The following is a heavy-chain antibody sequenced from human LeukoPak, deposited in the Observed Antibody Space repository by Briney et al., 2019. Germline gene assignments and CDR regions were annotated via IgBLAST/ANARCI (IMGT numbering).Heavy chain of an antibody. CDR3: AKDSGSSWTYYFDY. Sequence: GTSLRLSCAASGFTFDHYAMHWVRQAPGKGLEWVSGISWNSGSIGYADSVKGRFTISRDNAKNSLYLQMNSLRAEDTALYYCAKDSGSSWTYYFDYWGQGTLVTVSS. V-gene: IGHV3-9*01. J-gene: IGHJ4*02. CDR1: GFTFDHYA. D-gene: IGHD6-13*01. CDR2: ISWNSGSI.